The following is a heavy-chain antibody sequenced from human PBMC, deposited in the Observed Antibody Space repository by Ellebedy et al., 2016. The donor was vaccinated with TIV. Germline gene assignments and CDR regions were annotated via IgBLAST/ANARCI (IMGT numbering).Heavy chain of an antibody. CDR1: GGSFSGYY. CDR2: INHSGST. Sequence: GSLRLSXAVYGGSFSGYYWSWIRQPPGKGLEWIGEINHSGSTNYNPSLKSRVTISVDTSKNQFSLKLSSVTAADTAVYYCARGRGRGSGSYYNPYYYYYYMDVWGKGTTVTVSS. D-gene: IGHD3-10*01. J-gene: IGHJ6*03. V-gene: IGHV4-34*01. CDR3: ARGRGRGSGSYYNPYYYYYYMDV.